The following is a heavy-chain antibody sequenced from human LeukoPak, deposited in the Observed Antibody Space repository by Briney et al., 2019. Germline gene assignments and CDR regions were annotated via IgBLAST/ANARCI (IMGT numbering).Heavy chain of an antibody. CDR3: AKDRRGYCSSTSCYSPFDY. V-gene: IGHV3-30*18. CDR2: ISYDGSNK. CDR1: GFTLSSYD. Sequence: GGSLRLSCAASGFTLSSYDIHWVRQAPGKGLEWVAVISYDGSNKYYADSVKGRFTISRDNSKNTLYLQMNSLRAEDTAVYYCAKDRRGYCSSTSCYSPFDYWGQGTLVTVSS. D-gene: IGHD2-2*02. J-gene: IGHJ4*02.